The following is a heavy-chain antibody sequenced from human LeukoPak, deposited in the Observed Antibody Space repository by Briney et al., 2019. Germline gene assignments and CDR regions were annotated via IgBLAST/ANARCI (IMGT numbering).Heavy chain of an antibody. CDR3: AIRDGGYNSLSAFDI. D-gene: IGHD5-24*01. Sequence: GGSLRLSCAASGFTFRNYAISWVRQAPGKGLEWVSLISGSGAGTYYADSVKGRFTISRDNSKNTLYLQMNSLRAEDTAVYYCAIRDGGYNSLSAFDIWGQGTMVTVSS. V-gene: IGHV3-23*01. CDR2: ISGSGAGT. J-gene: IGHJ3*02. CDR1: GFTFRNYA.